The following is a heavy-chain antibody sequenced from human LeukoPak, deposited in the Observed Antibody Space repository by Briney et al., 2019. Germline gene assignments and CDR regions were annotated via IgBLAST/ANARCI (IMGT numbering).Heavy chain of an antibody. D-gene: IGHD3-22*01. J-gene: IGHJ4*02. CDR1: GFTVSGNY. Sequence: GGSLRLSCAVSGFTVSGNYMSWVRQAPGKGVVWVSRINSDGSSTSYADSVKGRFTISRDNAKNTLYLQMNSLRAEDTAVYYCARAYDSSGYYFSGPLDYWGQGTLVTVSS. V-gene: IGHV3-74*01. CDR3: ARAYDSSGYYFSGPLDY. CDR2: INSDGSST.